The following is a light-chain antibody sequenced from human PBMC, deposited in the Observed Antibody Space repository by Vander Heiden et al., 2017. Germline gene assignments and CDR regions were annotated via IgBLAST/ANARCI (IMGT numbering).Light chain of an antibody. CDR1: ISNIGYDNF. J-gene: IGLJ3*02. CDR2: QVN. V-gene: IGLV2-23*02. CDR3: CSYAGDSSMV. Sequence: QSALTQPVSVSGSPGQSITISCTGSISNIGYDNFVSWYQQHPVKAPKLRIFQVNKRPSGISSRFSGSKSGSTASLTIAGLRAEDDADYHCCSYAGDSSMVFGGGTTLTVL.